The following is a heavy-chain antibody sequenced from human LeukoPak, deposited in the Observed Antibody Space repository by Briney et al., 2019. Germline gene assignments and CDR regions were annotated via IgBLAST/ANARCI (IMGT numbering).Heavy chain of an antibody. CDR1: GFTVSTKY. CDR2: IYSGGNT. CDR3: ARDSSNYYDSSGYYPDFDD. D-gene: IGHD3-22*01. J-gene: IGHJ4*02. V-gene: IGHV3-66*01. Sequence: PGGSLRLSCAASGFTVSTKYMSWVRQAPGKGLEWVSVIYSGGNTYYADSVKDRFTISRDNAKNSLYLQMNSLRDEDTAVYYCARDSSNYYDSSGYYPDFDDWGQGTLVTVSS.